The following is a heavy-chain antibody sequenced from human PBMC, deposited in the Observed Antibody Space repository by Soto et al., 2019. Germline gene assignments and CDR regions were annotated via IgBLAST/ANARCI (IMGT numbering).Heavy chain of an antibody. Sequence: SETLSLTCTVSGGSISSSSYYWGWIRQPPGKGLEWIGSIYYSGSTYYNPSLKSRVTISVDTSKNQFSLKLSSVTAADTAVYYCASLRGVAVAGFDYWGQGTLVTVSS. CDR3: ASLRGVAVAGFDY. D-gene: IGHD6-19*01. CDR2: IYYSGST. J-gene: IGHJ4*02. CDR1: GGSISSSSYY. V-gene: IGHV4-39*01.